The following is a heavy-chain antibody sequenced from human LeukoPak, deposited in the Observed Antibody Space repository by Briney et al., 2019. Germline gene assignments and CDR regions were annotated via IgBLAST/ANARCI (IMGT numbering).Heavy chain of an antibody. CDR2: LYHSGST. V-gene: IGHV4-38-2*02. D-gene: IGHD4-17*01. Sequence: SETLSLTCAVSGYSISSGYYWGWIRQPPGKGLEWIGSLYHSGSTYYNPSLKSRVTISVDTSKNQFSLKLSSVTAADTAVYYYARDSSRTTTPAFDIWGQGTMVTVSS. CDR3: ARDSSRTTTPAFDI. CDR1: GYSISSGYY. J-gene: IGHJ3*02.